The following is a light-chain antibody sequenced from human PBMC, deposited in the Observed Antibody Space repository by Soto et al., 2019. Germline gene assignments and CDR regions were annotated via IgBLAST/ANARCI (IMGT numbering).Light chain of an antibody. CDR1: QTISSG. CDR2: DAS. V-gene: IGKV1-5*01. CDR3: QQYKSYKT. J-gene: IGKJ1*01. Sequence: DIPMTQSPSTLSASVGDRVTITCRASQTISSGLAWYQQKPGIAPKVLIYDASTLESGVPSRFSGSGSGTEFTLTISSLQPDDFATYYCQQYKSYKTFGQGTKVEIK.